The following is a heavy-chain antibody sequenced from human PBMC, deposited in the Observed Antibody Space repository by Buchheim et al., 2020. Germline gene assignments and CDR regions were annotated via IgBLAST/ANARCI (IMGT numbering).Heavy chain of an antibody. CDR2: ISYDGSNK. J-gene: IGHJ4*02. Sequence: QVQLVESGGGVVQPGRSLRLSCAASGFTFSSYGMHWVRQAPGKGLEWVAVISYDGSNKYYADSVKGRFTISRDNSKNTLYLQMNSLRAEDTAVYYCAKDPSSRRRYYYDSSGYATFDYWGQGTL. CDR3: AKDPSSRRRYYYDSSGYATFDY. CDR1: GFTFSSYG. D-gene: IGHD3-22*01. V-gene: IGHV3-30*18.